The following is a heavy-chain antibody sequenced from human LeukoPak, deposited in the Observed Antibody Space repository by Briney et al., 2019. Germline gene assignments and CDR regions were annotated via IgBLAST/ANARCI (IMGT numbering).Heavy chain of an antibody. V-gene: IGHV3-15*01. CDR1: GFTFSNAW. J-gene: IGHJ6*03. Sequence: NPGGSLRLSCAGSGFTFSNAWMSWVRQAPGKGLEWVGRIKSKTDGGTTDYAAPVKGRFTISRDDSKNTLYLQMNSLKTEDTAVYYCTPEAITGTTPYYYYYYMDVWGKGTTVTVSS. CDR2: IKSKTDGGTT. CDR3: TPEAITGTTPYYYYYYMDV. D-gene: IGHD1-7*01.